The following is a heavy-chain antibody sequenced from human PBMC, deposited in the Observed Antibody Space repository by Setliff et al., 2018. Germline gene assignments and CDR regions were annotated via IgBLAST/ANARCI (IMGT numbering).Heavy chain of an antibody. J-gene: IGHJ6*03. CDR2: INHSGST. CDR3: VRMSGFLYMDV. V-gene: IGHV4-34*01. Sequence: PSETLSLTCGVYGGSFRGYYWSWIRQPPGKGLEWIGEINHSGSTNYNPSLKSRVTISLDTSKNQFSLKLSSVTAADTAVYYCVRMSGFLYMDVWGKGTTVTVSS. D-gene: IGHD3-3*01. CDR1: GGSFRGYY.